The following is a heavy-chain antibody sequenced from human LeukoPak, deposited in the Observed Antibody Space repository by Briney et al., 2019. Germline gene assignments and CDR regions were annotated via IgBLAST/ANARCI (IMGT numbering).Heavy chain of an antibody. CDR2: IIPILGIA. Sequence: ASVKVSCKASGGTLSSYAISWVRQAPGQGLEWMGRIIPILGIANYAQKFQGRVTITADKSTSTAYMELSSLRSEDTAVYYCARDLLPRAATPGYYYGMDVWGQGTTVTVSS. D-gene: IGHD2-15*01. CDR3: ARDLLPRAATPGYYYGMDV. V-gene: IGHV1-69*04. CDR1: GGTLSSYA. J-gene: IGHJ6*02.